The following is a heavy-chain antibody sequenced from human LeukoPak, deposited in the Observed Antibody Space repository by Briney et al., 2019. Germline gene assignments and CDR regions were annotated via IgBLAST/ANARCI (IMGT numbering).Heavy chain of an antibody. Sequence: SETLSLTCTVSGGSISSSSYYWGWIRQPPGKGLEWIGSIYYSGSTYYNPSLKSRVTISVDTSKNQFSLKLSSVTAADTAVYYCARGPLRYFGWLPPRLFYMDVWGKGTTVTVSS. D-gene: IGHD3-9*01. CDR1: GGSISSSSYY. CDR3: ARGPLRYFGWLPPRLFYMDV. V-gene: IGHV4-39*07. J-gene: IGHJ6*03. CDR2: IYYSGST.